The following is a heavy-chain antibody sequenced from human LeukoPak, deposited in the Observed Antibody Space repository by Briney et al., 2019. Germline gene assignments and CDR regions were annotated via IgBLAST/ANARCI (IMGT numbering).Heavy chain of an antibody. J-gene: IGHJ4*02. D-gene: IGHD3-9*01. Sequence: GGSLRLSCAGSGFSFSTYILSWVPQAPGKGLEWVSSLCHSGGITYYTDSVKGRFTISRDNSKNTLYVHMTGLRVGDTAVYFCAKLGFLTCSFDAWGQGTLVSVAS. CDR2: LCHSGGIT. V-gene: IGHV3-23*01. CDR1: GFSFSTYI. CDR3: AKLGFLTCSFDA.